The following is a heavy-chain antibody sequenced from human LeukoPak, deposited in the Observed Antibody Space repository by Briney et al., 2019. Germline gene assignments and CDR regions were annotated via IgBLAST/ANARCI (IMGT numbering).Heavy chain of an antibody. J-gene: IGHJ4*02. D-gene: IGHD3-3*01. CDR2: ISYDGSNK. Sequence: GGSLRLSCAASGFTFSSYAMHWVRQAPGKGLEWVAVISYDGSNKYYADSVKDRFTISRDNSKNTLYLQMNSLRAEDTAVYYCARAQRITIFGVVTPRKYYWGQGTLVTVSS. CDR3: ARAQRITIFGVVTPRKYY. CDR1: GFTFSSYA. V-gene: IGHV3-30*04.